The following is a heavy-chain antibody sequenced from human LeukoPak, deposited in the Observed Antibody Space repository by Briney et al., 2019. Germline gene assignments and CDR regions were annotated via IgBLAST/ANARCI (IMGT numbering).Heavy chain of an antibody. J-gene: IGHJ4*02. CDR1: GFTFSSYW. D-gene: IGHD3-10*01. CDR2: IKQDGSEK. Sequence: GGSLRLSCAASGFTFSSYWMSWVRQAPGKGLEWVANIKQDGSEKYYVDSVKGRVTISRDNSENTLYLQMNSLRAEDTAVYYCARKAGYYYGSGDYWGQGTLVTVSS. CDR3: ARKAGYYYGSGDY. V-gene: IGHV3-7*03.